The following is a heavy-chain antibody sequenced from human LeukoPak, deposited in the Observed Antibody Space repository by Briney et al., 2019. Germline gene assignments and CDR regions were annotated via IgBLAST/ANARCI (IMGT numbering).Heavy chain of an antibody. D-gene: IGHD6-13*01. Sequence: GRSLRLSCAASGFTFDDYAMHWVRQAPGKGLEWGSGISWNSGSIGYAASVKGRFTISRDNAKNSLYLQMNSLRAEDTALYYCAKGRWSIAAAAPIDYWGQGTLVTVSS. CDR3: AKGRWSIAAAAPIDY. CDR2: ISWNSGSI. CDR1: GFTFDDYA. J-gene: IGHJ4*02. V-gene: IGHV3-9*01.